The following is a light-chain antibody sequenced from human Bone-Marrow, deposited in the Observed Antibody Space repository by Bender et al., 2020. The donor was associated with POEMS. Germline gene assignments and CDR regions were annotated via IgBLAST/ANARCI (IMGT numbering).Light chain of an antibody. CDR3: CSYADSPTFV. V-gene: IGLV2-8*01. CDR2: EVS. Sequence: QSALTQPPSASGSPGQSVTISCTGTSSDLGAYDYVSWYQQYPGKPPKLIIYEVSKRPSGVPGRFSGSKSGNTASLTVSALQADDEADYYCCSYADSPTFVFGGGTKLTVL. J-gene: IGLJ3*02. CDR1: SSDLGAYDY.